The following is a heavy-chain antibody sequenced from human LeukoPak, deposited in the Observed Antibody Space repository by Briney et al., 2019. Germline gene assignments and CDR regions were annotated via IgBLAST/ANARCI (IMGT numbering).Heavy chain of an antibody. Sequence: GSLRLSCAASGFTFSDYYMSWIRQAPGKGLEWIGSIYHSGSTYYNPSLKSRVTISVDTSKNQFSLKLSSVTAADTAVYYCARDSSYGSGSYFYNWFDPWGQGTLVTVSS. CDR1: GFTFSDYY. V-gene: IGHV4-38-2*02. CDR2: IYHSGST. CDR3: ARDSSYGSGSYFYNWFDP. J-gene: IGHJ5*02. D-gene: IGHD3-10*01.